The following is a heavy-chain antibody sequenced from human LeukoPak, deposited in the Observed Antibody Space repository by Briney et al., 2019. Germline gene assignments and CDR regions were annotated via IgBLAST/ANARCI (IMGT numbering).Heavy chain of an antibody. CDR2: ISSSSSTI. J-gene: IGHJ4*02. CDR1: GFTFSSYS. CDR3: AKEIFSGLLYIDY. V-gene: IGHV3-48*01. D-gene: IGHD5-12*01. Sequence: GGSLRLSCAASGFTFSSYSMNWVRQAPGKGLEWVSYISSSSSTIYYADSVKGRFTISSDNSKNTVYLQMNSLRPEDMAVYYCAKEIFSGLLYIDYWGQGTLVTVSS.